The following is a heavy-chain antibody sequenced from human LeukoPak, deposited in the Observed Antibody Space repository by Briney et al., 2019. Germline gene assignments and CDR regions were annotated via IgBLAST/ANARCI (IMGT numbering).Heavy chain of an antibody. Sequence: PGGSLRLSCAASGFTFSSYAMTWVRQAPGKGLEWVSVSQAPGKGLEWVSVISGSGDSTYYADSVKGRFTISRDNSKKTLYLQMNSLRAEDTAVYYCAKDGEYSSSWYDFDYWGQGTLVTVSS. CDR1: GFTFSSYA. CDR3: AKDGEYSSSWYDFDY. V-gene: IGHV3-23*01. CDR2: ISGSGDST. D-gene: IGHD6-13*01. J-gene: IGHJ4*02.